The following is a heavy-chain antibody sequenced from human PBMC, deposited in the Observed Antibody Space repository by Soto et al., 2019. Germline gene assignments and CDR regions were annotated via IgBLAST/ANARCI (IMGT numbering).Heavy chain of an antibody. D-gene: IGHD3-10*01. CDR2: MNPNSGNT. Sequence: ASVKVSCKASGYTFTSYDINWVRQATGQGLEWMGWMNPNSGNTGYAQKFQGRVTMTRNTSISTAYMELSSVTAADTAVYYCARALPQSGNFQHWGQGTLVTVSS. CDR1: GYTFTSYD. J-gene: IGHJ1*01. CDR3: ARALPQSGNFQH. V-gene: IGHV1-8*01.